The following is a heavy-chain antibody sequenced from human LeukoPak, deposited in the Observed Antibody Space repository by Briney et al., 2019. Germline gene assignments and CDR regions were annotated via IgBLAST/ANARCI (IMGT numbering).Heavy chain of an antibody. CDR1: GGSISTSSYS. D-gene: IGHD2/OR15-2a*01. CDR3: ARHLNNGFDI. CDR2: ISYTGNT. V-gene: IGHV4-39*01. J-gene: IGHJ3*02. Sequence: SETLSLTCSISGGSISTSSYSWGWIRQPPGKGLEWIGNISYTGNTHYNPSLKSRVTLSMDPSKNQFSLKLSSVPAADTAIYYCARHLNNGFDIWGRGTMVTVSS.